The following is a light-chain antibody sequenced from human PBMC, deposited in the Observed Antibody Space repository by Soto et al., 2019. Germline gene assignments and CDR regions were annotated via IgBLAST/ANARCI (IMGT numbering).Light chain of an antibody. V-gene: IGLV2-23*02. CDR1: SSDVGSYNL. Sequence: QSALTQPASGSGSPGQSITISFTGTSSDVGSYNLVSWYQQHPGKAPKLMIYEVSKRPSGVSNRFSGSKSGNTASLTISGLQAEDEADYYCCSYAGSFVVFGGGTKVTVL. CDR2: EVS. J-gene: IGLJ2*01. CDR3: CSYAGSFVV.